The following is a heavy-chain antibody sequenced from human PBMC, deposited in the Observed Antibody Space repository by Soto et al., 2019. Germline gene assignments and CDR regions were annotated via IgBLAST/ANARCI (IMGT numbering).Heavy chain of an antibody. D-gene: IGHD2-15*01. CDR2: ISGRGGST. CDR1: GFTFNNFA. Sequence: EVQLLESGGGWAQPGGTLRLSCAASGFTFNNFAMTWVRQVPGKGLEWVSGISGRGGSTYYADSVKGRFTISRDNSKSVTYLQMNSLRVEDTAVYYSATGQGGFCTSGSCYFVYWGQGTQVTVTS. V-gene: IGHV3-23*01. CDR3: ATGQGGFCTSGSCYFVY. J-gene: IGHJ4*02.